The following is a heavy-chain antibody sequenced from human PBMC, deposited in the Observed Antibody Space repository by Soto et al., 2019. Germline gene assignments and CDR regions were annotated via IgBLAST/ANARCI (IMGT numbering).Heavy chain of an antibody. CDR2: IYYSGST. CDR1: GGSISSGGYY. J-gene: IGHJ4*02. CDR3: AREPSLSSFGVALGYFVY. D-gene: IGHD3-3*01. Sequence: QVQLQESGPGLVKPSQTLSLTCTVSGGSISSGGYYWSWIRQHPGKGLEWIGYIYYSGSTYYNPSLKSRVTISVDTSKNQFSLKLSSVTAADTAVYYCAREPSLSSFGVALGYFVYWGQGTLVTVSS. V-gene: IGHV4-31*03.